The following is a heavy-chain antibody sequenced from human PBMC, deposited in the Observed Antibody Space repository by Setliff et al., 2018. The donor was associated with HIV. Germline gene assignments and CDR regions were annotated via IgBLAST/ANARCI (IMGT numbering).Heavy chain of an antibody. CDR3: ARHWLMIEGVSWFDP. V-gene: IGHV1-3*01. J-gene: IGHJ5*02. CDR1: GHTFTKLI. D-gene: IGHD3-16*01. Sequence: ASVKVSCKASGHTFTKLILHWVRQAPGQRLEWMGWINAGSGNTKFSRKFQGRVTMTSDTLSATVFTELSSLRSEDTAVYYCARHWLMIEGVSWFDPWGQGTPVTVSS. CDR2: INAGSGNT.